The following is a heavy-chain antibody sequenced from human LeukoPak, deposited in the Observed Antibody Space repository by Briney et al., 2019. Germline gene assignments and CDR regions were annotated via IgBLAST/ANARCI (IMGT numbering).Heavy chain of an antibody. V-gene: IGHV1-18*01. CDR2: ISAYNGNT. CDR1: GYTFTSYG. D-gene: IGHD4-23*01. Sequence: ASVKVSCKASGYTFTSYGISWVRQAPGQGLEWMGWISAYNGNTNYAQKLQGRVTMTTDTSTSTAYMELRSLRSDDTAVYYCARDIFTFDYGGNPTLDYWGQGTLVTVSS. J-gene: IGHJ4*02. CDR3: ARDIFTFDYGGNPTLDY.